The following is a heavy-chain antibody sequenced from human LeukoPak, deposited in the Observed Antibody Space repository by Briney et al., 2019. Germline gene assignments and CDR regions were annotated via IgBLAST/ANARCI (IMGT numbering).Heavy chain of an antibody. CDR2: IYYSGST. Sequence: SETLSLTCTVSGGSISSSSYYWGWIRQPPGKGLEWIGSIYYSGSTYYNPSLKSRVTISVDTSKNQFSLKLSSVTAADTAVYYCARDAVDIVVVPAAHHDAFDIWGQGTMVTVSS. D-gene: IGHD2-2*01. V-gene: IGHV4-39*02. J-gene: IGHJ3*02. CDR1: GGSISSSSYY. CDR3: ARDAVDIVVVPAAHHDAFDI.